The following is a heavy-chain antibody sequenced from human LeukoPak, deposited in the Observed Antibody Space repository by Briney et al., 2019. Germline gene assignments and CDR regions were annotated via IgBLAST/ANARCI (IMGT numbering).Heavy chain of an antibody. CDR3: ARDLVLGD. CDR1: GYSISSGYY. V-gene: IGHV4-38-2*02. D-gene: IGHD2-21*01. J-gene: IGHJ4*02. Sequence: SETLSLTCTVSGYSISSGYYWGWIRPPPGKGLEWIGTMYHSGSTYYNPSLKSRVTISVDTSKNQFSLKLSSVTAADTAVYYCARDLVLGDWGQGTLVTVSS. CDR2: MYHSGST.